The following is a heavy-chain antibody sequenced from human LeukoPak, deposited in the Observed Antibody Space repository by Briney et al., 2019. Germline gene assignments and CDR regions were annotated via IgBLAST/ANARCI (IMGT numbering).Heavy chain of an antibody. D-gene: IGHD2-2*02. V-gene: IGHV4-4*09. J-gene: IGHJ3*02. CDR2: IYTSGST. Sequence: SETLSLTCTFSGGSISSYYWSWIRQPPGKGLEWIGYIYTSGSTNYNPSLKSRVTISVDTSKNQFSLKLSSVTAADTAVYYCATAYRYCSTSCYNWSDAFDIWGQGTMVTVSS. CDR1: GGSISSYY. CDR3: ATAYRYCSTSCYNWSDAFDI.